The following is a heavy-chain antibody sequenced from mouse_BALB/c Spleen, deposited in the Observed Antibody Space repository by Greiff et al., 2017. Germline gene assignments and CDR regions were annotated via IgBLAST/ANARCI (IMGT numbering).Heavy chain of an antibody. J-gene: IGHJ1*01. CDR3: ARCGYYGSSYWYFDV. Sequence: EVMLVESGPSLVKPSQTLSLTCSVTGDSITSGYWNWIRKFPGNKLEYMGYISYSGSTYYNPSLKSRISITRDTSKNQYYLQLNSVTTEDTATYYCARCGYYGSSYWYFDVWGAGTTVTVSS. D-gene: IGHD1-1*01. CDR1: GDSITSGY. CDR2: ISYSGST. V-gene: IGHV3-8*02.